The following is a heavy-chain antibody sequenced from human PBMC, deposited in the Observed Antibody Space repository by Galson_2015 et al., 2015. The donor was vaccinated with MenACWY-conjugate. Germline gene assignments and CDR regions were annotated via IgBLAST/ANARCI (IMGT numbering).Heavy chain of an antibody. D-gene: IGHD1-14*01. V-gene: IGHV3-23*01. J-gene: IGHJ3*01. CDR3: AKGVRSGNRNAFEF. CDR2: ISGSGPST. CDR1: GSTLSSNA. Sequence: SLRLSCAASGSTLSSNALNWVRQAPGKGLEWVSLISGSGPSTYYADFVKGHFNISRDNSKNTVYLQMNSLRADDTAVYYCAKGVRSGNRNAFEFWGQGTMVTVSS.